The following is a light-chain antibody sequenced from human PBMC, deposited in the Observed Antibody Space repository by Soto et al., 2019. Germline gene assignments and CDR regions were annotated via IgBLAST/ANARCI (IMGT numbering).Light chain of an antibody. V-gene: IGLV2-14*01. CDR3: SSYTISNTLV. CDR1: SSDVGAYNF. Sequence: QSALTQPASVSGSPGQSITISCTGTSSDVGAYNFISWYQQHPGKAPKLMIYEVSNRPSGVSDRFFGSKSANTASLTISGLQAEDEADYYCSSYTISNTLVFGGGTKVTVL. J-gene: IGLJ2*01. CDR2: EVS.